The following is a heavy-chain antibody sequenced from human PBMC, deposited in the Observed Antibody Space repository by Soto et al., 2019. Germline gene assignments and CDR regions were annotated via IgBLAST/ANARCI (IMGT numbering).Heavy chain of an antibody. CDR3: AKRDGDVWSGYSNVHYPYMDV. CDR1: GFAFNNYA. J-gene: IGHJ6*03. CDR2: TSAAGGST. D-gene: IGHD3-3*01. Sequence: AQLLESGGGLIQPGGSLRLSCAASGFAFNNYAMSWVRQAPGKGLELVSVTSAAGGSTYYADSVKGRFSVSRDNSGNTLCLQMTRLRAEDTGEDYCAKRDGDVWSGYSNVHYPYMDVWGTGTTFTVSS. V-gene: IGHV3-23*01.